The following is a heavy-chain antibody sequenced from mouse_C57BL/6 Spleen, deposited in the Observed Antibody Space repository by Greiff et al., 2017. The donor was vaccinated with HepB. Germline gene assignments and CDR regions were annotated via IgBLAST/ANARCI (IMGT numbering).Heavy chain of an antibody. J-gene: IGHJ3*01. CDR2: IDPSDSYT. CDR3: ATHFSSRFAY. V-gene: IGHV1-50*01. CDR1: GYTFTSYW. Sequence: QVQLQQPGAELVKPGASVKLSCKASGYTFTSYWMQWVKQRPGQGLEWIGEIDPSDSYTNYNQKFKGKATLTVDTSSSTAYMQLSSLTSEDSAVYYCATHFSSRFAYWGQGTLVTVSA.